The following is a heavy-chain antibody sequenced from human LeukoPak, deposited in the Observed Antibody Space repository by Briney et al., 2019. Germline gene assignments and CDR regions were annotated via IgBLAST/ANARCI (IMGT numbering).Heavy chain of an antibody. CDR2: IYYSGST. CDR3: AGGLSGFGELSADWFDP. V-gene: IGHV4-59*01. D-gene: IGHD3-10*01. J-gene: IGHJ5*02. CDR1: GGSISSYY. Sequence: SETLSLTCTASGGSISSYYWSWIRQPPGKGLEWIGYIYYSGSTNYNPSLKSRVTISVDTSKNQFSLKLSSVTAADTAVYYCAGGLSGFGELSADWFDPWGQGTLVTVSS.